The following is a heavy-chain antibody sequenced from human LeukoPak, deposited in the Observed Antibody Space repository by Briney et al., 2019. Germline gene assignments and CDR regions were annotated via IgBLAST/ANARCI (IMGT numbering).Heavy chain of an antibody. CDR3: ARDSVVGVIGGWLDAFDI. V-gene: IGHV1-18*01. CDR1: GYTFTSYG. J-gene: IGHJ3*02. D-gene: IGHD3-22*01. CDR2: ISAYNGNT. Sequence: ASVKVSCKASGYTFTSYGISLVRQAPGQGFEWMGWISAYNGNTNYAQKLQGRVTMTTDTSTSTAYMELRSLRSDDTAVYYCARDSVVGVIGGWLDAFDIWGQGTMVTVSS.